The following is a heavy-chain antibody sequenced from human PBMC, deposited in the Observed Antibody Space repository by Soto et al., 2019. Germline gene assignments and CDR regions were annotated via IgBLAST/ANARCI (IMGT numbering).Heavy chain of an antibody. CDR3: ARARGSSGSYNSYFDY. J-gene: IGHJ4*02. CDR1: GYPFTSYG. Sequence: SVKVYFKASGYPFTSYGISWVRQAPGQGLEWMGGIIPIFGTANYAQKFHGRVTITADKSTSTAYMELSSLGSEDTAVYYCARARGSSGSYNSYFDYWGQGTMVTVSS. CDR2: IIPIFGTA. V-gene: IGHV1-69*06. D-gene: IGHD3-10*01.